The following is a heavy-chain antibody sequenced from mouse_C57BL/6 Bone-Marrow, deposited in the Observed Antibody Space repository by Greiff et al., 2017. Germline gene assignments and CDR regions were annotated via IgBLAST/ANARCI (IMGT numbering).Heavy chain of an antibody. Sequence: EVKLVESGGGLVQPGESLKLSCESYEYAFPSHDMSWVRKTPEKRLELVAAINSDGGSTYYPDTMERRFTISIDNTTKTLYLRMIRMGSEDTALYYCARRGVLGPRPGFAYWGQGTLVTVSA. CDR1: EYAFPSHD. CDR3: ARRGVLGPRPGFAY. D-gene: IGHD1-1*01. J-gene: IGHJ3*01. V-gene: IGHV5-2*01. CDR2: INSDGGST.